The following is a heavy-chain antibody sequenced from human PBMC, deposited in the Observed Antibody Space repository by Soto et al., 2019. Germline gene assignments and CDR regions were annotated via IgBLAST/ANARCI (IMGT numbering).Heavy chain of an antibody. J-gene: IGHJ4*02. CDR1: GGSISRYY. CDR2: IYYSGST. CDR3: ARSGGYYYGFDS. D-gene: IGHD3-10*01. V-gene: IGHV4-59*08. Sequence: SETLSLTCTVSGGSISRYYWSWIRQPPGKGLEWIGYIYYSGSTNYNPSLKSQVTISVDTSKNQFSLKLNSMTAADTAVYYCARSGGYYYGFDSWGQGTLVSVSS.